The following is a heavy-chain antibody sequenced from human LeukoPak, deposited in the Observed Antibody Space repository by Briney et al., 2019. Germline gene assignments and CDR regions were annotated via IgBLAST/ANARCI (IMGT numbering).Heavy chain of an antibody. CDR2: ISYDGAQK. CDR3: ATSRGSWPDYFDY. CDR1: GFPFSRYD. Sequence: GGSLRLSCAASGFPFSRYDMHWVRQAPGKGLEWVAVISYDGAQKEYGDSVKGRFSISRDNSQNIVYLHMNSLTIVDTAVYYCATSRGSWPDYFDYWGQGTLVTVSS. J-gene: IGHJ4*02. V-gene: IGHV3-30*03. D-gene: IGHD6-13*01.